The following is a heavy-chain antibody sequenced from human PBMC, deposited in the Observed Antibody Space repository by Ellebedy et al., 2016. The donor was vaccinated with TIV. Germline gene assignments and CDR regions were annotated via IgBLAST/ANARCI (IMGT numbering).Heavy chain of an antibody. CDR1: GFTFSNYW. D-gene: IGHD3-3*01. Sequence: GESLKISCAASGFTFSNYWMSWVRQVPGKGLEWVANIKQDGSEKYYVDSVKGRFTISRDNSENSLYLQMNSLRVEDTAVYYCANIWEWGYWGQGTLVTVSS. CDR2: IKQDGSEK. J-gene: IGHJ4*02. V-gene: IGHV3-7*01. CDR3: ANIWEWGY.